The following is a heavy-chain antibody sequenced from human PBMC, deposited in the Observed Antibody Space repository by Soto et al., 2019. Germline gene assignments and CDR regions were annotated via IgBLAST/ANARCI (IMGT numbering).Heavy chain of an antibody. D-gene: IGHD4-4*01. J-gene: IGHJ4*02. V-gene: IGHV3-30*02. CDR2: MWNDGSNK. Sequence: GGSLRLSCVASGFTLENYGMHWVRQAPGRGLEWVAVMWNDGSNKYYVESVKGRFTVSRDNSRNTLHLQMNSLRADDTAVYYCAKDPRGGYSILSIDYWGQGTQVTVSS. CDR3: AKDPRGGYSILSIDY. CDR1: GFTLENYG.